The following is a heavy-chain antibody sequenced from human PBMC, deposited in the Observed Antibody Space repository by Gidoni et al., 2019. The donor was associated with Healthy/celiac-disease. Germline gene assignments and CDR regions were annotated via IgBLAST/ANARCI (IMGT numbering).Heavy chain of an antibody. CDR3: AKMLTAMVSYNAFDI. Sequence: QVQLVESGGGVVQPGRFLSLSCAASGFTFSSYGMHWVRQAPGKGLEWVAVISYDGSNKYYADSVKGRFTISRDNSKNTLYLQMNSLRAEDTAVYYCAKMLTAMVSYNAFDIWGQGTMVTVSS. J-gene: IGHJ3*02. D-gene: IGHD5-18*01. V-gene: IGHV3-30*18. CDR1: GFTFSSYG. CDR2: ISYDGSNK.